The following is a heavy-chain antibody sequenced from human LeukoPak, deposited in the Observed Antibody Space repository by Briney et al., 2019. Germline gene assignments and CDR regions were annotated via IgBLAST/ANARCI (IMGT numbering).Heavy chain of an antibody. CDR2: INHSGST. V-gene: IGHV4-34*01. CDR3: ARLGGSGRARPLVYYYMDV. Sequence: NPSETLSLTCAVYGGSFSGYYWSWIRQPPGKGLEWIGEINHSGSTNYNSSLKSRLTISVDTSKNQFSLKLSSVTAADRAVYYCARLGGSGRARPLVYYYMDVWGKGTTVTISS. J-gene: IGHJ6*03. D-gene: IGHD3-10*01. CDR1: GGSFSGYY.